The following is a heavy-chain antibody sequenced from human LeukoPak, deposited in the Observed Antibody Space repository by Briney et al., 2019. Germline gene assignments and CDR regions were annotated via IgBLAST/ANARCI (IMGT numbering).Heavy chain of an antibody. CDR3: ARGNSGSSYGFAFEI. V-gene: IGHV3-74*01. D-gene: IGHD5-18*01. J-gene: IGHJ3*02. CDR2: IKGDGGAT. Sequence: PGGSLRLSCAASGFTFSSYWMHWGRQAPGEGVVWVSSIKGDGGATTFADSVKGPFTTSRDNAKNTLYLQMNSLRAEDTAVYYCARGNSGSSYGFAFEIWGQGTMVTVSS. CDR1: GFTFSSYW.